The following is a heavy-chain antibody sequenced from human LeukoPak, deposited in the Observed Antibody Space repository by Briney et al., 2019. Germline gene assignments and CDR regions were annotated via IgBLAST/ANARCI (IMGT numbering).Heavy chain of an antibody. Sequence: ASVKVSCKASGFTFTSSAVQWVRQARGQRLEWIGWIVVGSGNTNYAQKFQERVTITRDMSTSTAYMELSSLRSEDTAVYYCARGSSGYSGHIDYWGQGTLVTVSS. CDR1: GFTFTSSA. CDR2: IVVGSGNT. D-gene: IGHD3-22*01. CDR3: ARGSSGYSGHIDY. J-gene: IGHJ4*01. V-gene: IGHV1-58*01.